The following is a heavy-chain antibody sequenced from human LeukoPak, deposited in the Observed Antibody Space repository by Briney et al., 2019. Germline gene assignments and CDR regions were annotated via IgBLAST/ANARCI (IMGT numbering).Heavy chain of an antibody. J-gene: IGHJ3*02. Sequence: GASVKVSCKASGYTFTSYGISWVRQAPGQGLEWMGWISAYNGNTNYAQKLQGRVTMTTDTSTSTAYMELRSLRSDDTAVYYCAREPYDILTGWIGWDAFDIWGQGTMVTVFS. CDR3: AREPYDILTGWIGWDAFDI. CDR1: GYTFTSYG. D-gene: IGHD3-9*01. CDR2: ISAYNGNT. V-gene: IGHV1-18*01.